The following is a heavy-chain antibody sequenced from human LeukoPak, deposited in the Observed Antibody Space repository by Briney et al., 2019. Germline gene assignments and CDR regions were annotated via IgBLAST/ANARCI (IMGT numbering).Heavy chain of an antibody. CDR3: ARHLGLVVLGDV. J-gene: IGHJ6*02. CDR1: GGPISSYY. CDR2: IYYSGST. Sequence: KASETLSLTCTVSGGPISSYYWSWIRQPPGKGLEWIGYIYYSGSTNYNPSLKSRVTISVDTSKNQFSLKLSSVTAADTAVYYCARHLGLVVLGDVWGQGTTVTVSS. D-gene: IGHD2-15*01. V-gene: IGHV4-59*08.